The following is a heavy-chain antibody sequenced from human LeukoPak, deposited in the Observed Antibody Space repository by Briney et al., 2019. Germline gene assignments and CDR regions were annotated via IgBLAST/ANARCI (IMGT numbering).Heavy chain of an antibody. Sequence: SVKVSCKASGYTFTSYYMHWVRQAPGQGLEWMGGIIPIFGTANYAQKFQGRVTITADKSTSTAYMELSSLRSEDTAVYYCARQYCSSTSCSLNWFDPWGQGTLVTVSS. D-gene: IGHD2-2*01. CDR3: ARQYCSSTSCSLNWFDP. CDR1: GYTFTSYY. J-gene: IGHJ5*02. V-gene: IGHV1-69*06. CDR2: IIPIFGTA.